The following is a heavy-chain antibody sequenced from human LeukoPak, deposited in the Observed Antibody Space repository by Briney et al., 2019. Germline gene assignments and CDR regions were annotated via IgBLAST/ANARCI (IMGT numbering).Heavy chain of an antibody. V-gene: IGHV4-34*01. CDR2: INHSGGT. CDR3: ARVPGYCSSTSCYNLDY. J-gene: IGHJ4*02. Sequence: SETLSLTCAVYGGSFSGYYWSWIRQPPGKGLEWIGEINHSGGTNYNPSLKSRVTISVDTSKNQFSLKLSSVTAADTAVYYCARVPGYCSSTSCYNLDYWGQGTLVTVSS. D-gene: IGHD2-2*02. CDR1: GGSFSGYY.